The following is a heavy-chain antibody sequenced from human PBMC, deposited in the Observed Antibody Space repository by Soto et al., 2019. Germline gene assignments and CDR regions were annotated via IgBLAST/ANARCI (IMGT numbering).Heavy chain of an antibody. CDR2: IYYSGST. CDR1: GVSISSSSYY. CDR3: ARERYSGYEYSDRWFDP. D-gene: IGHD5-12*01. Sequence: SETLSLTCTVSGVSISSSSYYWGWIRQPPGKGLEWIGSIYYSGSTYYNPSLKSRVSMSVDTSKNQFSLKLSSVTAADTAVYYCARERYSGYEYSDRWFDPWGQGTLVTVSS. V-gene: IGHV4-39*07. J-gene: IGHJ5*02.